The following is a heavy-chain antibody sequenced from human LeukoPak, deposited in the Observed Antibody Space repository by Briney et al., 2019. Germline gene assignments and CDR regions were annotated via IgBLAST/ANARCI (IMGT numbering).Heavy chain of an antibody. CDR2: IYYSGST. CDR1: GGSISSYY. CDR3: ARVRGAAAGGFDP. D-gene: IGHD6-13*01. J-gene: IGHJ5*02. Sequence: PSETLSLTCTVSGGSISSYYWSWIRQPPGKGLEWIGYIYYSGSTNYNPSLKSRVTISVDTSKNQFSLKLSSVTAADTAVYYCARVRGAAAGGFDPWGQGTLVTVSS. V-gene: IGHV4-59*01.